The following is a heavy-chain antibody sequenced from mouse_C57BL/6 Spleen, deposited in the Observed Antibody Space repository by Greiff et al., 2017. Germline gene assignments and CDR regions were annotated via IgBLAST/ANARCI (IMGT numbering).Heavy chain of an antibody. D-gene: IGHD2-3*01. CDR2: INPSSGYT. Sequence: QVQLQQSGAELARPGASVKMSCKASGYTFTSYTMHWVKQRPGQGLEWIGYINPSSGYTKYNQKFKDKATLTADKSSSTAYMRLSSLTSEDSAVYYCARDGYYSAWFAYWGQGTLVTVSA. V-gene: IGHV1-4*01. CDR3: ARDGYYSAWFAY. J-gene: IGHJ3*01. CDR1: GYTFTSYT.